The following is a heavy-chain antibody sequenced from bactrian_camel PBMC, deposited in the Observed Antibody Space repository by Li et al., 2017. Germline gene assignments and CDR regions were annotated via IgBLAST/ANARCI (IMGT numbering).Heavy chain of an antibody. J-gene: IGHJ4*01. CDR2: MNNLGTKT. D-gene: IGHD1*01. CDR1: GFTFSSAH. Sequence: VQLVESGGGSVQAGGSLRLSCAASGFTFSSAHMSWIREAPGKGLEWLSAMNNLGTKTGYVDAVKGRFAITHDNAKNSVDLQMNSLKPDDTAVYYCAATGQMLSVAGCRTRGTQVTVS. V-gene: IGHV3S40*01.